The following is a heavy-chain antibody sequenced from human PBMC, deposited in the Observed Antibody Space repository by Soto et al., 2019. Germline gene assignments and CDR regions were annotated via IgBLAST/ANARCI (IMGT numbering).Heavy chain of an antibody. CDR3: ARVLFSGTYYYYDLDV. CDR1: GYTFTSYA. CDR2: INAGNGNT. D-gene: IGHD3-10*01. Sequence: ASVKVSCKASGYTFTSYAIHWVRQAPGQRLEWMGWINAGNGNTKYSQKFQGRVTITRDTSASTAYMELSSLRSEDTAVYYCARVLFSGTYYYYDLDVWGQGTTVTVSS. J-gene: IGHJ6*02. V-gene: IGHV1-3*01.